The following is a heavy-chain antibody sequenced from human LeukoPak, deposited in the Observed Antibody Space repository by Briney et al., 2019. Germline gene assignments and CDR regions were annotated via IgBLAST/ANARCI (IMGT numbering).Heavy chain of an antibody. CDR3: TTDREQSPDY. CDR1: GFTFTNAW. J-gene: IGHJ4*02. V-gene: IGHV3-15*01. Sequence: GGSLRLSCSASGFTFTNAWMSWVRQAPGKGLEWVGRIKSKTDGGTTDYAAPVKGRFSISRDDSKNTLYLQMNSLKTEDTDVYYCTTDREQSPDYWGQGTLVTVSS. CDR2: IKSKTDGGTT. D-gene: IGHD1/OR15-1a*01.